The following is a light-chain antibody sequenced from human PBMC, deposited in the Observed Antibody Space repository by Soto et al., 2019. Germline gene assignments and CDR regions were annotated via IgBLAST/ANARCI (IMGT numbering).Light chain of an antibody. CDR1: SSDVGAYNY. Sequence: QSVLTQPASVSGSPGQSITISCTGTSSDVGAYNYVSWYQQHPGKAPRLMIYDVSSRPSGVSNRFSGSKSGNTASLTISGLQAEDEADYYCCSYTSSSTVVFGGGTKLTVL. CDR3: CSYTSSSTVV. V-gene: IGLV2-14*01. J-gene: IGLJ2*01. CDR2: DVS.